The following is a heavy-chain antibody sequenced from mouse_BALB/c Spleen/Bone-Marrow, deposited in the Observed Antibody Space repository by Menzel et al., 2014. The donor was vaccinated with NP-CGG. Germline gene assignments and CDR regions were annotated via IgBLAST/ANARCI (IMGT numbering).Heavy chain of an antibody. V-gene: IGHV1-18*01. Sequence: EVQLQESGPELAKPGASMKISCKASGYSFTGYTMNWVKQSHGKNLEWIGLINPYNGGTSYNQKFMGKATLTVDKSSSTAYMELLSLTSEDSAVYYCARWDYYGYAMDYWGQGTSVTVSS. J-gene: IGHJ4*01. CDR1: GYSFTGYT. CDR2: INPYNGGT. D-gene: IGHD1-1*01. CDR3: ARWDYYGYAMDY.